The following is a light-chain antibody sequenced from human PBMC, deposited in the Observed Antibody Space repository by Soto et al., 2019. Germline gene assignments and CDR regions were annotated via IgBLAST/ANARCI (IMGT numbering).Light chain of an antibody. CDR3: SSYTSSNTVV. V-gene: IGLV2-14*01. J-gene: IGLJ2*01. CDR1: SSDVGGYNY. CDR2: EVS. Sequence: QSALTQPASVSGSPGQSITISCTGTSSDVGGYNYVSWYQQHPGKAPKLMIYEVSNRPSGVSNRFSGSKSGNTASLTISGLQAEAEADYYCSSYTSSNTVVFGGGTKLTVL.